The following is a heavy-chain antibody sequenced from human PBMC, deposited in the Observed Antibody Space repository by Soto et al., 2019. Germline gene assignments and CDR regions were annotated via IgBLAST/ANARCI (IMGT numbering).Heavy chain of an antibody. CDR3: ARGIEGWYQGRYYYGMDV. D-gene: IGHD6-19*01. CDR1: GGSVSSGSYY. V-gene: IGHV4-61*01. J-gene: IGHJ6*02. CDR2: IYYSGST. Sequence: QVQLQESGPGLVKPSETLSLTCTVSGGSVSSGSYYWSWIRQPPGKGLEWIGYIYYSGSTNYNPSLKGRVTISVDTSKSQFSRKLSSVTAADTAVYYCARGIEGWYQGRYYYGMDVWGQGATVTVSS.